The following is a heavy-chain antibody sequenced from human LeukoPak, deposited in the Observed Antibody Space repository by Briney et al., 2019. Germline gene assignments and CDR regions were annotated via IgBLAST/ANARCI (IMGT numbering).Heavy chain of an antibody. D-gene: IGHD5-18*01. J-gene: IGHJ4*02. Sequence: PGGSLRLSCAASGFTFSSYEMNWVRLAPGKGLEWVSYISESGSAIYYADSVKGRFTISRDNAKNSLYLQMNSLRAEDTAVYYCARHLSGITGYTYGRGIDYWGQGTLVTVSS. CDR2: ISESGSAI. CDR3: ARHLSGITGYTYGRGIDY. CDR1: GFTFSSYE. V-gene: IGHV3-48*03.